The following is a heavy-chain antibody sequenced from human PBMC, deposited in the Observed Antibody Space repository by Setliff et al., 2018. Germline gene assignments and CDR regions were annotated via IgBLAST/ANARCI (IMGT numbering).Heavy chain of an antibody. D-gene: IGHD3-22*01. CDR3: ARDRPPYYYGSSGYYYSAGNFDY. Sequence: WASVKVSCKASGGTFSSYAISWVRQAPGQGLEWMGRIIPIFGTANYAQKFQGRVTITADKSTSTAYMELSSLRSEDTAVYYCARDRPPYYYGSSGYYYSAGNFDYWGQGTLVTVSS. CDR1: GGTFSSYA. V-gene: IGHV1-69*06. J-gene: IGHJ4*02. CDR2: IIPIFGTA.